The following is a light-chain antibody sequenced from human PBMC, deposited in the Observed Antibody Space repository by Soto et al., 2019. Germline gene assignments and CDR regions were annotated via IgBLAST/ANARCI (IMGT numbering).Light chain of an antibody. CDR3: QHRSNWLGT. Sequence: EIVLTQSPATLSLSPGERATLSCRASQSVGSFLAWYQQKSGQTPRLLFYDASNRAPGIPARFGGSGSGTDFTLTISSLEPEDFAVYYCQHRSNWLGTFGPGTKVDIK. V-gene: IGKV3-11*01. CDR1: QSVGSF. CDR2: DAS. J-gene: IGKJ3*01.